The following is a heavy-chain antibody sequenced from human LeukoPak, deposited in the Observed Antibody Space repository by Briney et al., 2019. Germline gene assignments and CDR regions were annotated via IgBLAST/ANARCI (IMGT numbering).Heavy chain of an antibody. CDR3: AKSPSIVGATTLDY. V-gene: IGHV3-23*01. CDR1: GFTFSSYA. D-gene: IGHD1-26*01. J-gene: IGHJ4*02. CDR2: ISGSGGST. Sequence: GGSLRLSCAASGFTFSSYAMSWVSQAPGKGLEWVSAISGSGGSTYYADSVKGRFTISRDNSKNTLYLQMNSLRAEDTAVYYCAKSPSIVGATTLDYWGQGTLVTVSS.